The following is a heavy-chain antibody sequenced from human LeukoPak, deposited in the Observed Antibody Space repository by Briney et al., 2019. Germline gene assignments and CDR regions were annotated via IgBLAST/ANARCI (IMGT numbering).Heavy chain of an antibody. J-gene: IGHJ4*02. Sequence: PGGSLRLSCAASGFTFSSYSMNWVRQAPGKGLEWVSLISGSGGGTYYADSVKGRFTISRDNSKNTVYLQMNSLRAEDTAIYYCAKLAGSGSYSANEFDYWGQGTLVTVSS. CDR2: ISGSGGGT. CDR3: AKLAGSGSYSANEFDY. D-gene: IGHD3-10*01. CDR1: GFTFSSYS. V-gene: IGHV3-23*01.